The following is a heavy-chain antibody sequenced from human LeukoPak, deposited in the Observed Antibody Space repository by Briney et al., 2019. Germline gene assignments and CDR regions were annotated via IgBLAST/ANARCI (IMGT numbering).Heavy chain of an antibody. CDR1: GYTFTGYY. D-gene: IGHD5-12*01. CDR2: INPKGGAT. J-gene: IGHJ4*02. CDR3: ARDRWSGYPFDY. V-gene: IGHV1-2*02. Sequence: ASVKVSCKTSGYTFTGYYVHWVRQAPGQGLEWMGWINPKGGATKYGQKFQGRVAMTRDRPTSTAYMELSRLISDDTAVYFCARDRWSGYPFDYWGQGTLVTVSS.